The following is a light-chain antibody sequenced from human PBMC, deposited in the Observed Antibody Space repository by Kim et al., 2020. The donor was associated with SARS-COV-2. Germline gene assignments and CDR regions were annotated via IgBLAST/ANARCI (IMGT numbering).Light chain of an antibody. CDR2: LNSDGSH. CDR1: SGHSSYA. Sequence: ASVKRTCTLSSGHSSYAIAWHQQQPEKGPRYLMKLNSDGSHSKGDGIPDRFSGSSSGAERYLTISSLQSEDEADYYCQTWGTGRGVFGGGTQLTVL. J-gene: IGLJ3*02. V-gene: IGLV4-69*01. CDR3: QTWGTGRGV.